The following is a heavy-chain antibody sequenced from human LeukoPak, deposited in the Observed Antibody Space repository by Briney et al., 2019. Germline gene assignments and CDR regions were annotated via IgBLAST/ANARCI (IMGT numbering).Heavy chain of an antibody. CDR3: ARDRQRYSSGWYLY. J-gene: IGHJ4*02. D-gene: IGHD6-19*01. CDR1: GFTFSSYS. CDR2: ISRSSSTI. V-gene: IGHV3-48*02. Sequence: QAGGSLRLSCAASGFTFSSYSMNWVRQAPGKGLEWVSYISRSSSTIYYADSVKGRFTISRDNAKNSLYLQMNSLRDEDTAVYYCARDRQRYSSGWYLYWGQGTLVTVSS.